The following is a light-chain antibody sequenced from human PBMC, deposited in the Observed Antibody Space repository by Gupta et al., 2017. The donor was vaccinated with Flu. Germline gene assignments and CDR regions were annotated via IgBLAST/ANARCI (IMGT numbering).Light chain of an antibody. Sequence: QPVLTQPPSSSASPGESARLTCPLPSDINVGSYNIYWYQQKPGSPPRYLLYYYSDSDKGQGSGVPSRFSGSKDASATKGTLLISGLQSEEDADYYCMIWPSNAWVFGGGTKLTVL. V-gene: IGLV5-37*01. CDR2: YYSDSDK. CDR1: SDINVGSYN. J-gene: IGLJ3*02. CDR3: MIWPSNAWV.